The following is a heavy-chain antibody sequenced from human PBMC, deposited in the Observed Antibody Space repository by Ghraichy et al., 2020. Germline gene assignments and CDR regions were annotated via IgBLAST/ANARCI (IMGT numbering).Heavy chain of an antibody. CDR2: IKSKTDGGTT. Sequence: GGSLRLSCAASGFTFSNAWMSWVRQAPGKGLEWVGRIKSKTDGGTTDYAAPVKGRFTISRDDSKNTLYLQMNSLKTEDTAVYYCTTDILRGIFGVVISTSGPDWGQGTLVTVSS. V-gene: IGHV3-15*01. CDR1: GFTFSNAW. J-gene: IGHJ4*02. CDR3: TTDILRGIFGVVISTSGPD. D-gene: IGHD3-3*01.